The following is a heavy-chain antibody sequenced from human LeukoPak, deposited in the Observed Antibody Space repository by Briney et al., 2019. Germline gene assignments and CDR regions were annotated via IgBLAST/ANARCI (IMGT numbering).Heavy chain of an antibody. CDR1: GFTFDDYA. Sequence: GRSLRLSCAASGFTFDDYAMHWVRQAPGKGLEWVSGISWNSGSIGYADSVKGRFTISRDNAKNSLYLQMNSLRAEDTAVYYCAKDLERYCSSTSCPIFDYWGQGTLVTVSS. CDR2: ISWNSGSI. CDR3: AKDLERYCSSTSCPIFDY. V-gene: IGHV3-9*01. J-gene: IGHJ4*02. D-gene: IGHD2-2*01.